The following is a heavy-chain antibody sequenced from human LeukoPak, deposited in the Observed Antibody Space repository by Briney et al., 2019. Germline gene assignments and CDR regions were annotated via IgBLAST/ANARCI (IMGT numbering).Heavy chain of an antibody. Sequence: SETLSLTCAVYGGSFSGYYWSWIRQPPGKGLEWIGEINHSGSTNYNPSLKSRVTISVDTSKNQFSLKLNSVTAADTAVLYCGRGPGGRDRFDYWGQGTLVTVSS. CDR3: GRGPGGRDRFDY. V-gene: IGHV4-34*01. J-gene: IGHJ4*02. D-gene: IGHD3-16*01. CDR2: INHSGST. CDR1: GGSFSGYY.